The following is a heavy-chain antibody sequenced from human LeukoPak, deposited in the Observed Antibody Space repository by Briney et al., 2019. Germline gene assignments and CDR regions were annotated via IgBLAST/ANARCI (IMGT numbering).Heavy chain of an antibody. D-gene: IGHD3-10*01. Sequence: SGGSLRLSCAASEFTFSSYGMHWVRQAPGKGLEWVAFIRYDGSNKYYADSVKGRFTISGDNSKNTLYLQMNSLRAEDTAVYYCAKGILWFGELPRDGFDYWGQGTLVTVSS. J-gene: IGHJ4*02. CDR1: EFTFSSYG. V-gene: IGHV3-30*02. CDR2: IRYDGSNK. CDR3: AKGILWFGELPRDGFDY.